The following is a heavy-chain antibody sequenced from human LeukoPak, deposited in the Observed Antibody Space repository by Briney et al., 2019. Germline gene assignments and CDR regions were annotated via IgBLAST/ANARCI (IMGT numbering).Heavy chain of an antibody. Sequence: GGSLRLSCAASGFTFSSYAMSWVRQAPGKGLEWVSAISGSGGSTYYADSVKGRFTISRDNSKNTLYLQMNSLRAEDTAVYYCAIDPRDYDYIWRDAFDIWGQGTMVTVSS. D-gene: IGHD3-16*01. CDR2: ISGSGGST. CDR3: AIDPRDYDYIWRDAFDI. V-gene: IGHV3-23*01. CDR1: GFTFSSYA. J-gene: IGHJ3*02.